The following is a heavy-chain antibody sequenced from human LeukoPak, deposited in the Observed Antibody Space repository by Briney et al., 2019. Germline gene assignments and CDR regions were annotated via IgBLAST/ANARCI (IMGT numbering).Heavy chain of an antibody. Sequence: GGSLRLSCAASGFTVSNNYMSWVRQAPGKGLEWVSVIYSGDSTYHAESVKGRFTISRDNAENTLYLQMNSLRAEDTAVYYCARDLIRGRGMDVWGQETTVIVSS. V-gene: IGHV3-53*01. D-gene: IGHD3-10*01. CDR3: ARDLIRGRGMDV. CDR2: IYSGDST. CDR1: GFTVSNNY. J-gene: IGHJ6*02.